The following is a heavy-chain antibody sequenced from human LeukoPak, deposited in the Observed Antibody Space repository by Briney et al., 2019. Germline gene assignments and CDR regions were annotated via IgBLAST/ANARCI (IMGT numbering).Heavy chain of an antibody. Sequence: LPGGSLRLSCAASGFTFSSYAMSWVRQAPGKGLEWVSIISGSGGTTYYADSVKGRFTISRDNSKNTVYLQMNSLRAEDTAVYYCAKCGSTWPADHWGQGTLVTVSS. CDR2: ISGSGGTT. CDR1: GFTFSSYA. CDR3: AKCGSTWPADH. J-gene: IGHJ4*02. D-gene: IGHD6-13*01. V-gene: IGHV3-23*01.